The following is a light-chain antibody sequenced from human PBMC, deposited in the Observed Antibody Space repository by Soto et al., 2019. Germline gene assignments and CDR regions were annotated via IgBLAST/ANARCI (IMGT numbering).Light chain of an antibody. J-gene: IGKJ5*01. V-gene: IGKV3-11*01. CDR1: QSVSSY. Sequence: ILFTQSPATLCLSPGERATLSCRASQSVSSYLAWYQQKPGQAPRLLIYDASNRATGIPARFSGSGSGTDFTLTISSLEPEDFAVYYCQQRSNWPITFGQGTRLEI. CDR3: QQRSNWPIT. CDR2: DAS.